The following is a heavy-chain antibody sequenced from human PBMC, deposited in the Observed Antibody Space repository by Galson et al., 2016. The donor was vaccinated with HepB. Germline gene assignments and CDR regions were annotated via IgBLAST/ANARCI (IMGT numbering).Heavy chain of an antibody. Sequence: SLRLSCAASGFTFGDYAMHWVRQAPGKGLEWVSGISWNSGNTGYVDSVKGRFTISRDNPKNSLYLQMNSLRAEDTALYYCAKAAQYCSSSSCRNWFDPWSQGTLVTVSS. CDR3: AKAAQYCSSSSCRNWFDP. CDR1: GFTFGDYA. V-gene: IGHV3-9*01. CDR2: ISWNSGNT. D-gene: IGHD2-2*01. J-gene: IGHJ5*02.